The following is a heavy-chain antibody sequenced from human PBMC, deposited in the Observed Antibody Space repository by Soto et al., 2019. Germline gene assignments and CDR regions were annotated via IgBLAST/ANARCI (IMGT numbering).Heavy chain of an antibody. CDR3: ARTHWVSGTEY. D-gene: IGHD6-19*01. CDR2: VYNSGNT. CDR1: GGSMTGYF. V-gene: IGHV4-4*07. J-gene: IGHJ4*02. Sequence: QVQLQESGPGLVKPSETLSLTCTVSGGSMTGYFWTWIRQSAGKGLEGIGHVYNSGNTDYNPSLASRITMAVDTSKREFSLKVKSVTAADTAVYYCARTHWVSGTEYWGQGTLVTVSS.